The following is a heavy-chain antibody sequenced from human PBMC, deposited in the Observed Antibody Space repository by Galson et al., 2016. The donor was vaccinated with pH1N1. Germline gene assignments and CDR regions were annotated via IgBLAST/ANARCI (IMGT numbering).Heavy chain of an antibody. D-gene: IGHD1-14*01. J-gene: IGHJ4*02. CDR3: AKDFSHYIPSTGSFDY. V-gene: IGHV3-23*01. CDR1: GFTFSSYV. CDR2: IRATGIST. Sequence: SLRLSCAASGFTFSSYVIHWVRQAPGKGLEWVSSIRATGISTYYADSVKGRFTISRDNSKNTVYLQMDSLRAEDTALYYCAKDFSHYIPSTGSFDYWGRGALVTVSS.